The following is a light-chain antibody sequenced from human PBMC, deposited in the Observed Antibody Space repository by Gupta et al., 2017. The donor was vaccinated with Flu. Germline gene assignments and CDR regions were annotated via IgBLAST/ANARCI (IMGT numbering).Light chain of an antibody. J-gene: IGLJ1*01. CDR3: SSYAGSNNPYV. Sequence: QSALPQPPSASGSPGPSVTISCTGTSSDVGGYNYVSWYQQHPGKAPKLMIYEVSKRPSGVPDRFSGSKSGNTASLTVSGLQAEDEAEYYCSSYAGSNNPYVCGTGNKVTVL. CDR1: SSDVGGYNY. CDR2: EVS. V-gene: IGLV2-8*01.